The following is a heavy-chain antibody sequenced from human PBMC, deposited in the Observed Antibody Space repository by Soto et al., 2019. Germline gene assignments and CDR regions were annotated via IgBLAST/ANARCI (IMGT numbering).Heavy chain of an antibody. J-gene: IGHJ4*02. CDR2: IYHSGTT. CDR3: ARDRTVGATRYYFDY. Sequence: SETLSLTCAVSGGSLSSNNWWNWVRQPPGKGLEWIGEIYHSGTTNYNPSLKSRVTMSVDKSNNQFSLKLTSVTAADTAVYYCARDRTVGATRYYFDYWGPGTLVTVSS. D-gene: IGHD1-26*01. V-gene: IGHV4-4*02. CDR1: GGSLSSNNW.